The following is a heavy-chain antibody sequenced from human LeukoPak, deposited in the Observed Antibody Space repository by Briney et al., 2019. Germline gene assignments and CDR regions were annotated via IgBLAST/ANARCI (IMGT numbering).Heavy chain of an antibody. D-gene: IGHD6-19*01. CDR1: GFTFSSYS. V-gene: IGHV3-21*01. CDR3: ASGQQWPLAY. CDR2: ISSSSSYI. J-gene: IGHJ4*02. Sequence: GGSLILSCAASGFTFSSYSMNWVRQAPGKGLEWVSSISSSSSYIYYADSVKGRFTISRDNAKNSLYLQMNSLRAEDTAVYYCASGQQWPLAYWGQGTLVTVSS.